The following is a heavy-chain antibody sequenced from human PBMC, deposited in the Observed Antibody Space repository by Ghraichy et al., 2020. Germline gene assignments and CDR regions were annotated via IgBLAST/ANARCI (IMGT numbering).Heavy chain of an antibody. V-gene: IGHV4-39*01. CDR1: GGSISTSSYY. CDR2: IFYSGSS. Sequence: SETLSLTCNVSGGSISTSSYYWGWIRQPPGKGPEWIGSIFYSGSSYYNPSLKSRVTISVDTPKNQFSLRLSFVTAADTGVYYCARLDSSFLFGWYFDLWGRGTLVTVSS. CDR3: ARLDSSFLFGWYFDL. J-gene: IGHJ2*01. D-gene: IGHD6-19*01.